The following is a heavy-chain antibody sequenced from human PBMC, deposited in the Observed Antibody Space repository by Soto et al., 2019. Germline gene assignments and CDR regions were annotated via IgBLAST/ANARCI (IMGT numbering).Heavy chain of an antibody. CDR3: ARELVLVPDNWLDP. V-gene: IGHV4-30-4*01. J-gene: IGHJ5*02. Sequence: SETLCLTYSVSGGYLSSGDYYWSWVLPPPGKGLEWIGEIHHSGCTNYNPSLKSRVTISVDTSKNQFSLKLSSVTAADTAVYYCARELVLVPDNWLDPWGEGTLVTVSS. CDR2: IHHSGCT. D-gene: IGHD2-2*01. CDR1: GGYLSSGDYY.